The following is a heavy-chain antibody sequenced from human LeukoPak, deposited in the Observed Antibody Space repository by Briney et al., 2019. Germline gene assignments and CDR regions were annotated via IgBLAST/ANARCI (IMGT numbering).Heavy chain of an antibody. CDR2: INHSGST. CDR3: ARGKGQWLVRGFDY. Sequence: GSLRLSCAASGFTFSSYAMSWVRQPPGKGLEWIGEINHSGSTNYNPSLKSRVTISVDTSKNQFSLKLSSVTAADTAVYYCARGKGQWLVRGFDYWGQGTLVTVSS. J-gene: IGHJ4*02. CDR1: GFTFSSYA. V-gene: IGHV4-34*01. D-gene: IGHD6-19*01.